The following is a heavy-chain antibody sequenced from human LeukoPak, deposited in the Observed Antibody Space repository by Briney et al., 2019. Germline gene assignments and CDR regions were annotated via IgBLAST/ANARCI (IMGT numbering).Heavy chain of an antibody. CDR2: ISDTGTT. D-gene: IGHD3-22*01. Sequence: KPSETLSLTCGVSGGTFSSSIYFWVWIRQPPGKGLEWLGSISDTGTTFHNPSLKSRGTISVDTSKNQFSLSLSSVTAADTAVYYCANNYYDGSGYFFWGQGTLVTVSS. J-gene: IGHJ4*02. CDR3: ANNYYDGSGYFF. V-gene: IGHV4-39*01. CDR1: GGTFSSSIYF.